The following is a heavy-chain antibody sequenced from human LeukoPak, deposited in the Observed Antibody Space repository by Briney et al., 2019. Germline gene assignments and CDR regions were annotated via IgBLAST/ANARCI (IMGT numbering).Heavy chain of an antibody. CDR2: IWYDGSNK. CDR1: GFTFNSYA. Sequence: GGSLRLSCIPSGFTFNSYAMFWVRQAPGKGLEWVSLIWYDGSNKYYADSVKGRFTISRDNSRNTLYLQMNSLRAEDTAVYYCARARGWQPNYYYYYMDVWGTGTTVTVSS. J-gene: IGHJ6*03. V-gene: IGHV3-33*07. CDR3: ARARGWQPNYYYYYMDV. D-gene: IGHD2-15*01.